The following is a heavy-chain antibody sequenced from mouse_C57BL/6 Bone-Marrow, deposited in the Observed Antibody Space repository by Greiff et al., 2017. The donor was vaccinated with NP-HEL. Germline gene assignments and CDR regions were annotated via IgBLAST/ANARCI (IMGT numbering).Heavy chain of an antibody. V-gene: IGHV5-6*01. CDR2: ISSGGSST. D-gene: IGHD2-2*01. Sequence: EVKLVESGGDLVKPGGSLKLSCAASGFTFSSYGMSWVRQTPDKRLEWVATISSGGSSTYYPDSVKGRFTISRDNAKNTLYLQMSSLKSEDTAMYYCARHWRWSRDFDYWGQGTTLTVSS. J-gene: IGHJ2*01. CDR1: GFTFSSYG. CDR3: ARHWRWSRDFDY.